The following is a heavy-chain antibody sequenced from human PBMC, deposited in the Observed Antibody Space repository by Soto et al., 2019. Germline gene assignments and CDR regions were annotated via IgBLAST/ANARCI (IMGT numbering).Heavy chain of an antibody. D-gene: IGHD5-12*01. V-gene: IGHV5-10-1*01. CDR1: GYSFTSYW. CDR3: ARHGSRDGYNKFDY. Sequence: LGESLKISCKGSGYSFTSYWISWVRQMPGKGLEWMGRIDPSDSYTNYSPSFQGYVTISADKSMSTAYLQWSSLKASDTAMYYCARHGSRDGYNKFDYWGQGTLVTVSS. CDR2: IDPSDSYT. J-gene: IGHJ4*02.